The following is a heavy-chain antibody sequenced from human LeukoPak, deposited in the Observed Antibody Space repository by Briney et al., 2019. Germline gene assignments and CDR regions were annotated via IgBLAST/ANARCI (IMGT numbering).Heavy chain of an antibody. Sequence: SETLSLTCTVSGGSISSGGYYWSWIRQPPGKGLEWIGYIYHSGSTYYNPSLKSRVTISVDRSKNQFSLKLSSVTAADTAVYYCAKDHDSSGWPTFDHWGQGTLVTVSS. CDR1: GGSISSGGYY. V-gene: IGHV4-30-2*01. J-gene: IGHJ4*02. CDR3: AKDHDSSGWPTFDH. D-gene: IGHD6-19*01. CDR2: IYHSGST.